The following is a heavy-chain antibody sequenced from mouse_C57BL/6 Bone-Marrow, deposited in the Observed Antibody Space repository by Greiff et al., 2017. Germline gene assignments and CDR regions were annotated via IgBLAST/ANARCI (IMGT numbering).Heavy chain of an antibody. CDR1: GYTFTDYN. V-gene: IGHV1-18*01. J-gene: IGHJ3*01. CDR3: AREDDYDVPFAY. Sequence: EVQLQQSGPELVKPGASVKIPCKASGYTFTDYNMDWVKQSHGKSLEWIGDINPNNGGTIYNQKFKGKATLTVDKSSSTAYMELRSLTSEDTAVYYCAREDDYDVPFAYWGQGTLVTVSA. D-gene: IGHD2-4*01. CDR2: INPNNGGT.